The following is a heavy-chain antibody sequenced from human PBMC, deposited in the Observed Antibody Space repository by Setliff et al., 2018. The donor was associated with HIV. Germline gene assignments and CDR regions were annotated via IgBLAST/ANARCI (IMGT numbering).Heavy chain of an antibody. Sequence: ASETLSLTCSVSGVSISDYYWNWIRQPPGKGLEWIGYMDNRGDTNYSPSLKSRITISVDTSKNHFSLKLNSVTAADTAVYYCARSTPSIGYISEHWGQGALVTVS. J-gene: IGHJ1*01. CDR2: MDNRGDT. CDR3: ARSTPSIGYISEH. V-gene: IGHV4-59*01. D-gene: IGHD5-12*01. CDR1: GVSISDYY.